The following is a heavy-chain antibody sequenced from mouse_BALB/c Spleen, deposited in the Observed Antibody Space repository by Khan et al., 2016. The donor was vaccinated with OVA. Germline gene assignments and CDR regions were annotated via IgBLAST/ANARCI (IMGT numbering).Heavy chain of an antibody. J-gene: IGHJ3*01. D-gene: IGHD1-2*01. CDR2: ITRGGGDT. CDR3: DRRSYFSYTFAY. V-gene: IGHV1-77*01. CDR1: GYTFTDYY. Sequence: VQLQESGAELARPGASVKLSCTASGYTFTDYYINWVKQRTGQGLEWIGEITRGGGDTYYHETFKGKATLTADKSSSTAYLQLSSLTSEASAVSFCDRRSYFSYTFAYWGQGTLVTVSA.